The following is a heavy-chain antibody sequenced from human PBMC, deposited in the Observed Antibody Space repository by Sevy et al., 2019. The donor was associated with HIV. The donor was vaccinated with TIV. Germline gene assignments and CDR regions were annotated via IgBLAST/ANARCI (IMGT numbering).Heavy chain of an antibody. D-gene: IGHD5-18*01. CDR2: IYYSGST. J-gene: IGHJ4*02. V-gene: IGHV4-31*03. CDR3: ARAGGTQLWFRPYSSSEGFGLDY. Sequence: SETLSLTCTVSGGSISSGGYYWSWIRQHTGKGLEWIGYIYYSGSTYYNPSLKSRVTISVDTSKNQFSLKLSSVTAADTAVYYCARAGGTQLWFRPYSSSEGFGLDYWGQGTLVTVSS. CDR1: GGSISSGGYY.